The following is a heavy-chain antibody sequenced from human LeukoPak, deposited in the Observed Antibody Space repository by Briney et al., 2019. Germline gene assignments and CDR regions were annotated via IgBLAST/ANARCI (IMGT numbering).Heavy chain of an antibody. V-gene: IGHV3-21*01. CDR2: ISSSSSYI. CDR3: AMSFTVTMSTFDY. D-gene: IGHD4-17*01. Sequence: GGSLRLSCAASGFTFSSYSMNWVRQAPGKGLEWVSSISSSSSYIYYADSVKGRFTISRDNAKNSLYLQMNSLRAEDTAVYYCAMSFTVTMSTFDYWGQGTLVTVSS. CDR1: GFTFSSYS. J-gene: IGHJ4*02.